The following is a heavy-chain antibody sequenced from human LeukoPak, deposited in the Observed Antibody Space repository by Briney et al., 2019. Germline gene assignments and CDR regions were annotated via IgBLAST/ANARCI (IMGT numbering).Heavy chain of an antibody. V-gene: IGHV3-33*01. CDR2: IWYDGSNK. J-gene: IGHJ4*02. Sequence: GGSLRLSCAASGFTFSSYGMHWVRQAPGKGLEWVAVIWYDGSNKYYADSVKGRFTISRDNPKNTLYLQMNSLRAEDTAVYYCAREHYNYYDNSGSIDYWGQGTLVTVSS. CDR1: GFTFSSYG. CDR3: AREHYNYYDNSGSIDY. D-gene: IGHD3-22*01.